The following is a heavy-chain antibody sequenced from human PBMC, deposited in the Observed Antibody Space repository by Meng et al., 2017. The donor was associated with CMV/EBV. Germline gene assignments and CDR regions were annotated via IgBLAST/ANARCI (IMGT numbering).Heavy chain of an antibody. V-gene: IGHV1-2*02. CDR3: ASTDVVGEDYYYGMDV. CDR2: INPNSGGT. J-gene: IGHJ6*02. CDR1: AGTFSSYA. D-gene: IGHD3-10*01. Sequence: ASAKVSCKASAGTFSSYAISWLRHAPGQGLEWMGWINPNSGGTNYAQKFQGRVTMTRDTSISTAYMELSRLRSDDTAVYYCASTDVVGEDYYYGMDVWGQGTTVTVSS.